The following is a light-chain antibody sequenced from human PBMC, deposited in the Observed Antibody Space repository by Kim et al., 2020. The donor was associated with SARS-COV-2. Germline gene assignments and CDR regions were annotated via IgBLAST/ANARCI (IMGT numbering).Light chain of an antibody. J-gene: IGKJ1*01. Sequence: CQGERATLSGSASQSVRNNLAWYQQRPGQAPRLLIHSASTRATGIPVRFTGSGSGTEFTLTISNLQSEDFAIYYCQQYNEWPPWTFGQGTKVDIK. CDR2: SAS. V-gene: IGKV3-15*01. CDR3: QQYNEWPPWT. CDR1: QSVRNN.